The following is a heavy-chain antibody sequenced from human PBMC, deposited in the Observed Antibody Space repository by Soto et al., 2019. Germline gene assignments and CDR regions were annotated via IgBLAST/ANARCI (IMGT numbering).Heavy chain of an antibody. CDR1: GFTFSDHY. V-gene: IGHV3-72*01. D-gene: IGHD3-10*01. Sequence: GSLRLSCAASGFTFSDHYMDWVRQPPGKGLEWVGRIRKKANSYTTEYAASVKGRFTISRDDSRNSLNLQMNSLKTEDTAVYYCAKNPFPTYYYGSGSSDYWGQGTLVTVSS. J-gene: IGHJ4*02. CDR3: AKNPFPTYYYGSGSSDY. CDR2: IRKKANSYTT.